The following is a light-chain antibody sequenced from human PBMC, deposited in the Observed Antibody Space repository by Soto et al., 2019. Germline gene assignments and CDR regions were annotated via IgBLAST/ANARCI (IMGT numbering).Light chain of an antibody. V-gene: IGKV4-1*01. J-gene: IGKJ2*01. CDR1: QSVLYSSNNKNY. CDR3: QQYYSTPPYT. Sequence: DIVMTQSPDSLAVSLGERATINCKSSQSVLYSSNNKNYLAWYQQKPGQPPKLLIYWASTRESGVPDRFSGSWSGPDFTLTHSSLQAEDVAVYYCQQYYSTPPYTFGQGTKLEIK. CDR2: WAS.